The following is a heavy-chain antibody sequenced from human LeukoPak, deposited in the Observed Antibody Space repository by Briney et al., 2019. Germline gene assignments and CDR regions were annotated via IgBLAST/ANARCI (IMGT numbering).Heavy chain of an antibody. V-gene: IGHV1-2*02. CDR1: GYIFIVHY. CDR3: ARDHSVATIGRGYDYYMDV. Sequence: ASVRVSCKASGYIFIVHYIHWVRQAPGQGLEWMGWISPNSGGTNYAQTLQGRVTMTRDTPMSTVYMELSSLRSDDTAVYYCARDHSVATIGRGYDYYMDVWGKGTTVTVSS. CDR2: ISPNSGGT. J-gene: IGHJ6*03. D-gene: IGHD5-12*01.